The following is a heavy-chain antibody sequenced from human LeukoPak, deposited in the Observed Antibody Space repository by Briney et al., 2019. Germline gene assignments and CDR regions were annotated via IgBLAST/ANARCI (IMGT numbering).Heavy chain of an antibody. J-gene: IGHJ4*02. CDR3: ARERSVGATFCDY. Sequence: SVKVSCKASGGTFSSYAISWVRQAPGQGLEWMGGIIPIFGTANYAQKFQGRVTITTDESTSTAYMELSSLRSEDTAVCYCARERSVGATFCDYWGQGTLVTVSS. V-gene: IGHV1-69*05. CDR2: IIPIFGTA. D-gene: IGHD1-26*01. CDR1: GGTFSSYA.